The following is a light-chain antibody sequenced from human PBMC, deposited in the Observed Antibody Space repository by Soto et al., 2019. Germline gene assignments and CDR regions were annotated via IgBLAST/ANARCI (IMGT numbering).Light chain of an antibody. Sequence: DIQLTQSPSSLSASVGDRVTITCRASQSIRSYLNWYQQKPGKAPKLLIYAASSLQSGVPPRFRGSGSGTDFTFTISSLQPEDFVTYYCQQTYSAPPAFGQGTKV. CDR2: AAS. J-gene: IGKJ2*01. CDR1: QSIRSY. V-gene: IGKV1-39*01. CDR3: QQTYSAPPA.